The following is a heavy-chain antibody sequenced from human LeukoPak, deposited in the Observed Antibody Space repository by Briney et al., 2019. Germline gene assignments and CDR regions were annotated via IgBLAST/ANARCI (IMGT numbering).Heavy chain of an antibody. CDR2: ITTRTNTFAT. CDR3: TRLFNYGFDY. D-gene: IGHD3-10*01. V-gene: IGHV3-73*01. J-gene: IGHJ4*02. CDR1: GFTFSASA. Sequence: GRSLRLSCAASGFTFSASAIHWVRQASGKGLEWVGRITTRTNTFATAYAGSVKGRFTISRDDSKNMAYLEMNSLKTEDTAVYYCTRLFNYGFDYWGQGALVTVSS.